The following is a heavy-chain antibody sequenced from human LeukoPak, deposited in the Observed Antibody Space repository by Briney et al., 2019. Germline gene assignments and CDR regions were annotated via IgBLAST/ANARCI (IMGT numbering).Heavy chain of an antibody. D-gene: IGHD3-22*01. Sequence: GGSLRLSCAASGFTFSSSAMSWVRQAPGKGLEWVGRIKSKTDGGTTDYAAPVKGRFTISRDDSKNTLYLQMNSLKTEDTAVYYCTTESFRTYYYDSSGLYWGQGTLVTVSS. CDR1: GFTFSSSA. CDR2: IKSKTDGGTT. J-gene: IGHJ4*02. V-gene: IGHV3-15*01. CDR3: TTESFRTYYYDSSGLY.